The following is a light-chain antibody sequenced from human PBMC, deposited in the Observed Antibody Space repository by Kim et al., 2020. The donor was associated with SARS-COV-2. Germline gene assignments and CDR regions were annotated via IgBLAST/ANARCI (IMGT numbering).Light chain of an antibody. CDR3: ASWDDSLSGWV. CDR1: SSDIGSNI. V-gene: IGLV1-44*01. J-gene: IGLJ3*02. Sequence: QSVLIQPPSASGTPGQRVTISCSGSSSDIGSNIVNWYQQFPGTPPKLLIYSDFQRPSGVPDRFSGSKSGTSASLAISGLQSEDEADYYCASWDDSLSGWVFGGGTQLTFL. CDR2: SDF.